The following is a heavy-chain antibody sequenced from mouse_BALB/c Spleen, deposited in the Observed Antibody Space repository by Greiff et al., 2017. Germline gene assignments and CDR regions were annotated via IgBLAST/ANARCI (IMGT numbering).Heavy chain of an antibody. D-gene: IGHD2-2*01. J-gene: IGHJ3*01. V-gene: IGHV1-7*01. Sequence: VQLQQSGAELAKPGASVKMSCKASGYTFTSYWMHWVKQRPGQGLEWIGYINPSTGYTEYNQKFKDKATLTADKSSSTAYIQLSSLTSEDSAVYYCAPIYYGYDGFAYWGQGTLVTVSA. CDR2: INPSTGYT. CDR1: GYTFTSYW. CDR3: APIYYGYDGFAY.